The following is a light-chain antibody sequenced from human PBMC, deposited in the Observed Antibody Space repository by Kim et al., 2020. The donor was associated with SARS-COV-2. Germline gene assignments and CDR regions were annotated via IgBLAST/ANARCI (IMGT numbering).Light chain of an antibody. Sequence: GQSITISCTGTSSDVGGYNYVSWYQQHPGKAPKLMIYDVSNRPSGISNRFSGSKSGNTASLTIFGLQAEDEADYYCSSYTSGSTMVFGGGTQLTVL. CDR2: DVS. CDR3: SSYTSGSTMV. CDR1: SSDVGGYNY. V-gene: IGLV2-14*03. J-gene: IGLJ3*02.